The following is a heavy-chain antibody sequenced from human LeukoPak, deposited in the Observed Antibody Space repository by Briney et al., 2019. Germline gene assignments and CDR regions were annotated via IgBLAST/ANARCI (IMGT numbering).Heavy chain of an antibody. CDR1: GFTFSSYA. CDR3: AKEHIVVVVAATGGDY. Sequence: GGSLRLSCAASGFTFSSYAMSWVRQAPGKGLEWVSAISGSGGSTYYADPVKGRFTISRDNSKNTLYLQMNSLRAEDTAVYYCAKEHIVVVVAATGGDYWGQGTLVTVSS. CDR2: ISGSGGST. D-gene: IGHD2-15*01. V-gene: IGHV3-23*01. J-gene: IGHJ4*02.